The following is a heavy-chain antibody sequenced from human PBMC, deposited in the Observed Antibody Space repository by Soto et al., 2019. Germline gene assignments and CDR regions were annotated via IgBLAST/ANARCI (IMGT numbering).Heavy chain of an antibody. CDR3: ARGRHILTGYYRDLNYGMDV. V-gene: IGHV4-39*07. Sequence: SETLSLTCTVSGDSISSGGYYWSWIRQPPGKGLEWIGEINHSGSTNYNPSLKSRVTISVDTSKNQFSLKLSSVTAADTAVYYCARGRHILTGYYRDLNYGMDVWGQGTTVTVSS. D-gene: IGHD3-9*01. J-gene: IGHJ6*02. CDR2: INHSGST. CDR1: GDSISSGGYY.